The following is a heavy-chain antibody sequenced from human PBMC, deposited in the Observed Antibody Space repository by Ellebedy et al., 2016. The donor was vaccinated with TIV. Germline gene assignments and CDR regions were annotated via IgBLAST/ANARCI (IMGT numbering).Heavy chain of an antibody. CDR2: IGESGRNT. D-gene: IGHD4-17*01. V-gene: IGHV3-11*06. CDR3: ARGSGDLPFDY. J-gene: IGHJ4*02. CDR1: GFTFTDFY. Sequence: PGGSLRLSCAASGFTFTDFYMAWIRQAPGKGLEWVSHIGESGRNTNYADSVKGRYTISRDSAKNSLYLQMNSLRAEDTAVYYCARGSGDLPFDYWGQGTLVTVSS.